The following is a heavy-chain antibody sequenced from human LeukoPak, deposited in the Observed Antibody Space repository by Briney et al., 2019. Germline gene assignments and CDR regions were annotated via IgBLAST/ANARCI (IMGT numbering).Heavy chain of an antibody. Sequence: GGSLRLSCAASGFPFNAYWMTWVRQAPGKGLESLAVIWYDGGNKYYADSVKGRFTISRDNSKNTLYLQMNSLTVEDTAVYYCARSMSSSLNPIDYWGQGTLVTVSS. CDR2: IWYDGGNK. CDR1: GFPFNAYW. D-gene: IGHD6-13*01. CDR3: ARSMSSSLNPIDY. V-gene: IGHV3-33*08. J-gene: IGHJ4*02.